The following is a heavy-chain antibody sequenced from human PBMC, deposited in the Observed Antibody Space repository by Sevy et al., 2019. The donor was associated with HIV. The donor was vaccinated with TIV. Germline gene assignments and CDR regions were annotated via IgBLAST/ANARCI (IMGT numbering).Heavy chain of an antibody. V-gene: IGHV3-23*01. CDR2: ISGSGGST. CDR3: ASTFGGTDYFDS. D-gene: IGHD3-16*01. CDR1: GFTFSSYA. J-gene: IGHJ4*02. Sequence: GGSLSLSCAASGFTFSSYAMSWVRQAPGKGLEWVSSISGSGGSTYYADPVKGRFTISRDNSKKTLYLQMNSLVAEDTAVYYCASTFGGTDYFDSWGQGTLVTVSS.